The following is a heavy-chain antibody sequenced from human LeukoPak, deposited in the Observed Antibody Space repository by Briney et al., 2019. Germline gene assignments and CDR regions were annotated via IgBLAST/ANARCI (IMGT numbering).Heavy chain of an antibody. CDR1: GYTFTGYY. Sequence: GASVKVSCKASGYTFTGYYMHWVRQAPGQGLEWMGWINPNTGATKYAEKFQGRVTMTRDTSISTAYMELSRLRSDDTAVYYCARHGDIYGSGTNYWGQGTLVTVSS. J-gene: IGHJ4*02. V-gene: IGHV1-2*02. CDR2: INPNTGAT. D-gene: IGHD3-10*01. CDR3: ARHGDIYGSGTNY.